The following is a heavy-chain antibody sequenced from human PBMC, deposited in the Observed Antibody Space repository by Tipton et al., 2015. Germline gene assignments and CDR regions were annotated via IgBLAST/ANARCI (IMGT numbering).Heavy chain of an antibody. J-gene: IGHJ4*02. CDR1: GGSISNYY. D-gene: IGHD3-10*01. Sequence: TLSLTCTVSGGSISNYYWGWIRQPPGKGLEWIGYIYFSGSTNYNPSLKSRVTISVDTSKNQFSLKLSSVTAADTAVYYCARGYGRMVRGVHFDYWGQGTLVTVSS. CDR3: ARGYGRMVRGVHFDY. V-gene: IGHV4-59*12. CDR2: IYFSGST.